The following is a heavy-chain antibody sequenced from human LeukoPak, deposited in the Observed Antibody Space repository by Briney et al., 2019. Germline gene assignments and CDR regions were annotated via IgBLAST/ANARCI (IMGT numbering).Heavy chain of an antibody. CDR2: ISSSSSYI. D-gene: IGHD1-26*01. V-gene: IGHV3-21*01. CDR1: GFTFSSYS. CDR3: ARDFVGARGI. Sequence: PGGSLRLSCAASGFTFSSYSMNWVRQAPGKGLEWVSSISSSSSYIYYADSVKGRFTIPRDNAKNSLYLQMNSLRAEDTAVYYCARDFVGARGIWGQGTLVTVSS. J-gene: IGHJ4*02.